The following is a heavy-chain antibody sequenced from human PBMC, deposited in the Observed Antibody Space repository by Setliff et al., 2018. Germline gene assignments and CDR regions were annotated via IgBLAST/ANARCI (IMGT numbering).Heavy chain of an antibody. CDR3: ARNPASGAYYSSRPFHFDY. J-gene: IGHJ4*02. CDR1: GGSINTRSYY. V-gene: IGHV4-39*01. Sequence: PSETLSLTCIVSGGSINTRSYYWGWIRQPPGKGLEWIGTIYFSGSTIYSPSLKSRVTISVDTSKNQFSLRLTSVTAADTAIYYCARNPASGAYYSSRPFHFDYWGQGALVTVSS. CDR2: IYFSGST. D-gene: IGHD3-22*01.